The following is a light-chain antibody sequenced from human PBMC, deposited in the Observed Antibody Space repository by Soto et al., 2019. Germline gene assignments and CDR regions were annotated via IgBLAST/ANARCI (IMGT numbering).Light chain of an antibody. CDR1: SSNIGAGYD. J-gene: IGLJ3*02. V-gene: IGLV1-40*01. CDR2: GNS. Sequence: QSVLTQPPSVSGAPGQRVTISCTGSSSNIGAGYDVHWYQQLPGTAPKLLIYGNSNRPSGVPDRFSGSKSGTSASLAITGLQAEDEXDYYCQSYDSSLSGWVFGGGTKVTVL. CDR3: QSYDSSLSGWV.